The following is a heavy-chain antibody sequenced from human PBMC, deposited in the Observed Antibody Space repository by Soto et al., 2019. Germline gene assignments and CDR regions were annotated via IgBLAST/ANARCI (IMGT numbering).Heavy chain of an antibody. CDR1: GFTFSSYG. CDR3: ARAAGAVAGDGGLGGY. J-gene: IGHJ4*02. D-gene: IGHD6-19*01. V-gene: IGHV3-33*01. CDR2: IWYDGSNK. Sequence: QVQLVESGGGVVQPGRSLRLSCAASGFTFSSYGMHWVRQAPGKGLEWVAVIWYDGSNKYYADSVKGRFTISRDNSKNTLYLQMNSLRAEDTAVYYCARAAGAVAGDGGLGGYWGQGTLVTVSS.